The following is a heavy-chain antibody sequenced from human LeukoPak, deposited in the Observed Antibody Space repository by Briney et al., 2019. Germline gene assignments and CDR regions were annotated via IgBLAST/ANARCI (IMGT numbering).Heavy chain of an antibody. CDR3: ARRLRYFRDP. D-gene: IGHD3-9*01. CDR1: GGSISSYY. V-gene: IGHV4-59*12. Sequence: PSETLSLTCTVSGGSISSYYWSWIRQPPGKGLEWIGYIYYSGSTNYNPSLKSRVTISVDTSKNQFSLKLSSVTAADTAVYYCARRLRYFRDPWGQGTLVTVSS. CDR2: IYYSGST. J-gene: IGHJ5*02.